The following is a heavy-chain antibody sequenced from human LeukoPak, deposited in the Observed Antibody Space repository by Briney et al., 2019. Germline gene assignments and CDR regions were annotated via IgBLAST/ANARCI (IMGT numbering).Heavy chain of an antibody. Sequence: GGSLRLSCAASGFTFSSYAMSWVRQAPGKGLEWVSSISSSSSYIYYADSVKGRFTISRDNAKNSLYLQMHSLRAEDTAVYYCARDLWFGELVPADAFDIWGQGTMVTVSS. J-gene: IGHJ3*02. CDR3: ARDLWFGELVPADAFDI. V-gene: IGHV3-21*01. CDR1: GFTFSSYA. D-gene: IGHD3-10*01. CDR2: ISSSSSYI.